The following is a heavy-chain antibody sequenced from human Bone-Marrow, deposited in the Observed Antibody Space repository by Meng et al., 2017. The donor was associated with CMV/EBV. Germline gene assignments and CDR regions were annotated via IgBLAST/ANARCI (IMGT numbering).Heavy chain of an antibody. V-gene: IGHV1-69*10. CDR1: GGTFSSYA. J-gene: IGHJ4*02. D-gene: IGHD2-15*01. Sequence: SVKVSCKASGGTFSSYAISWVRQAPGQGLEWMGGIIPIRGIANYAQKFQGRVTITADKSTSTAYMELSSLRSEDTAVYYCATDGGGYCSGGSCYPVFDYWGQGTLVTVSS. CDR2: IIPIRGIA. CDR3: ATDGGGYCSGGSCYPVFDY.